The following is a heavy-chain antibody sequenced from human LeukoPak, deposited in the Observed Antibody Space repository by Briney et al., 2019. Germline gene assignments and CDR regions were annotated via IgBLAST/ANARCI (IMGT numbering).Heavy chain of an antibody. V-gene: IGHV1-69*05. D-gene: IGHD4-17*01. J-gene: IGHJ2*01. CDR3: ARVFDYGDYVGWYFDL. Sequence: SVKVSCKASRGTFSSYAISWVRQAPGQGLEWMGRIIPIFGTASYAQKFQGRVTITTDESTSTAYMELSSLRSEDTAVYYCARVFDYGDYVGWYFDLWGRGTLVTVSS. CDR2: IIPIFGTA. CDR1: RGTFSSYA.